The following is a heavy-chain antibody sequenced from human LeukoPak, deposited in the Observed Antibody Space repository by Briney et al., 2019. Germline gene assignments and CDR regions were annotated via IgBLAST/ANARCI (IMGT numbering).Heavy chain of an antibody. D-gene: IGHD3-10*01. CDR1: GYSFTSYW. V-gene: IGHV5-51*01. CDR2: IYPGDSDT. Sequence: GESLKISCKGSGYSFTSYWIGWVRQMPGKGLEWMGIIYPGDSDTRYSPSFQGQVTISVDKSISTAYLQWSSLKASDTAMYYYARLTYYYGSGSYWPGYFDYWGQGTLVTVSS. J-gene: IGHJ4*02. CDR3: ARLTYYYGSGSYWPGYFDY.